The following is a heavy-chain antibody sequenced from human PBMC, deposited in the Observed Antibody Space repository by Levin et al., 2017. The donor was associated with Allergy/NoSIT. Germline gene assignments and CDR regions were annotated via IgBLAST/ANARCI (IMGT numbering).Heavy chain of an antibody. J-gene: IGHJ6*02. CDR2: ISGSSSYS. Sequence: GESLKISCAASGFTFSEHYINWVRQAPGKGLEWVSYISGSSSYSDYADSVKGRFTISRDNANDSVFLQMNSLSAEDTAIYYCARGGFPPQRPPTDYHGMDVWGQGTTVTVSS. CDR1: GFTFSEHY. D-gene: IGHD3-22*01. V-gene: IGHV3-11*05. CDR3: ARGGFPPQRPPTDYHGMDV.